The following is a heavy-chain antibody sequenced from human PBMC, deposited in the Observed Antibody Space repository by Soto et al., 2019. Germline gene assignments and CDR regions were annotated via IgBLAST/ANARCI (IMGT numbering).Heavy chain of an antibody. D-gene: IGHD6-19*01. Sequence: SETLSLTCTVSGDSITSGDYYWSWARQPPGKGLEWIGYIFYSGSTYYKASLKSRVTISLDMSRNQFSLKLTSVTAADTAVYYCARAEVAVAGSGWFDAWGHGTLVTVSS. J-gene: IGHJ5*01. CDR2: IFYSGST. CDR1: GDSITSGDYY. V-gene: IGHV4-30-4*01. CDR3: ARAEVAVAGSGWFDA.